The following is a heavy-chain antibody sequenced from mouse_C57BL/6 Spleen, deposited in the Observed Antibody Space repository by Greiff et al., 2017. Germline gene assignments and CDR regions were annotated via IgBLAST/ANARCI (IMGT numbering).Heavy chain of an antibody. D-gene: IGHD2-4*01. Sequence: VQLQQSGAELMKPGASVKLSCKATGYTFTGYWIEWVKQRPGHGLEWIGEILPGSGSTTYNEKFKGKATFTADTATNTAYMQLSSLTTEDSAIYYCARGGIGLRKGYYFDYWGQGTTLTVSS. V-gene: IGHV1-9*01. CDR2: ILPGSGST. J-gene: IGHJ2*01. CDR3: ARGGIGLRKGYYFDY. CDR1: GYTFTGYW.